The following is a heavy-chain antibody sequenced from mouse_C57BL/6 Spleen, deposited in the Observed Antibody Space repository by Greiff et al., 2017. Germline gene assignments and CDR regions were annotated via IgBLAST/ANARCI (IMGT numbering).Heavy chain of an antibody. J-gene: IGHJ1*03. CDR1: GYAFSSSW. V-gene: IGHV1-82*01. CDR3: ARWGYMDD. CDR2: IYPGDGDT. Sequence: QVQLQQSGPELVKPGASVKISCKASGYAFSSSWMNWVKQRPGKGLEWIGRIYPGDGDTNYNGKFKGKATLTADKSSSTAYMQLSSLTSEDSAVYYCARWGYMDDWGKGTTVTVSS.